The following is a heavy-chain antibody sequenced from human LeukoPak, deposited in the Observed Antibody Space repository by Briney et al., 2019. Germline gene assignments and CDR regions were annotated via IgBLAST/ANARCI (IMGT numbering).Heavy chain of an antibody. CDR2: IISQTDGGTN. CDR3: TTGHLSQASFDF. CDR1: GFTFDDYG. J-gene: IGHJ4*02. V-gene: IGHV3-15*01. Sequence: PGGSLRLSCAASGFTFDDYGMSWVRQTPGKGLEWVGRIISQTDGGTNDYAAPVKGRFTVSRDDSKNTLYLQMNSLQSEDTAVYYCTTGHLSQASFDFWGQGTLVTVSS.